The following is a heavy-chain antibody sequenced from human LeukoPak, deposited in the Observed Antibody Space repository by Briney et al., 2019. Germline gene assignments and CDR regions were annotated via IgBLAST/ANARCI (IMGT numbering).Heavy chain of an antibody. CDR3: ARDGGHGGDLDY. J-gene: IGHJ4*02. CDR2: IKQDGSEK. Sequence: PGGFLRLSCAASGFTFTTYWMHWVRQAPGKGLEWVANIKQDGSEKYHVDSVKGRFTISRDNGKNSVYLQMNSLRAEDTAVYYCARDGGHGGDLDYWGQGTLVTVSS. V-gene: IGHV3-7*01. D-gene: IGHD2-21*02. CDR1: GFTFTTYW.